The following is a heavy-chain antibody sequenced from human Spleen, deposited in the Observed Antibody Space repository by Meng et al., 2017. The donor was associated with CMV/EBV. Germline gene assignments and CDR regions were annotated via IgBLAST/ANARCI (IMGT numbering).Heavy chain of an antibody. D-gene: IGHD1-26*01. J-gene: IGHJ6*02. CDR3: ARLGSYTYYYYGMDV. CDR2: IYSGGSPT. CDR1: GFAFSTDA. Sequence: GGSLRLSCAASGFAFSTDAMTWVRQAPGKGLEWVSVIYSGGSPTYHADSVKGRFNISRDNSKNMVYLHMNSLRADDPAIYYCARLGSYTYYYYGMDVWGQGTTVTVSS. V-gene: IGHV3-23*03.